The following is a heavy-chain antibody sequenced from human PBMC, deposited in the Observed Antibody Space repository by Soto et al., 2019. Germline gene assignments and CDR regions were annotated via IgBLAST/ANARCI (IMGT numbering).Heavy chain of an antibody. V-gene: IGHV4-4*02. Sequence: QVQLQESGPGLVKPSGTLSLTCAVSGGSISSSNWWSWVRQPPGKGLEWIGEIYHSGSTNYNPSLKSRVTISEDKSKTKVPLSLGPVTPGDTAVYYCAPLPGRGGRGGDYWGQGTLVTVSS. J-gene: IGHJ4*02. D-gene: IGHD3-16*01. CDR2: IYHSGST. CDR3: APLPGRGGRGGDY. CDR1: GGSISSSNW.